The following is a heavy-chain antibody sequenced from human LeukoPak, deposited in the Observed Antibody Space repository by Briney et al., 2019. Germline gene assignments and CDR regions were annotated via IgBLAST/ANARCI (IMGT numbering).Heavy chain of an antibody. J-gene: IGHJ4*02. V-gene: IGHV1-69*13. CDR2: IIPIFGTA. Sequence: GASVKVSCSASGATFSSYAISWVRQAPGQGLGWRGGIIPIFGTANYAQKFQGRVTITADESTSTAYMELSSLRSEDTAVYYCASFPPKYGSGSYSFDYWGQGTLVTVSS. D-gene: IGHD3-10*01. CDR3: ASFPPKYGSGSYSFDY. CDR1: GATFSSYA.